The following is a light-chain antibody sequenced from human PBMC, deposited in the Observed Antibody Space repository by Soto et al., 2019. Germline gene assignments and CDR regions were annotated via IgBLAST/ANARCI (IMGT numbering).Light chain of an antibody. CDR1: ARDIGRYDY. V-gene: IGLV2-14*03. Sequence: QSALTQPASVSGSPGQSITISCTGSARDIGRYDYVSWYQRHPGKAPKVIIFDVSSRPSGVSLRFSGSKSGNTASLTISGLQTEDEADYYCSSYTVDSPIFGGGTKLTVL. J-gene: IGLJ2*01. CDR2: DVS. CDR3: SSYTVDSPI.